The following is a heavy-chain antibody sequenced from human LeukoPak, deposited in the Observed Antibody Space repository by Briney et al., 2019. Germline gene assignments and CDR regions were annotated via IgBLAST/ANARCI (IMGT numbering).Heavy chain of an antibody. Sequence: PGGSLRLSCAASGFTFTNYGMNWVRQAPGRGLEWVSYISSTTSTIYFADSVKGRFTISRDIFKNTLYLQMNSLRAEDTAVYYCAKPLSAASGTDFHYWGQGTLVTVSS. V-gene: IGHV3-48*04. D-gene: IGHD6-13*01. J-gene: IGHJ4*02. CDR1: GFTFTNYG. CDR3: AKPLSAASGTDFHY. CDR2: ISSTTSTI.